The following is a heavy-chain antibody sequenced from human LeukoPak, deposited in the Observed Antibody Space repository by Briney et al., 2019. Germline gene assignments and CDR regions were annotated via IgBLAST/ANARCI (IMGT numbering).Heavy chain of an antibody. V-gene: IGHV3-7*01. J-gene: IGHJ4*01. CDR1: GFNFRNYW. CDR2: INQDGTKK. CDR3: ASWVTTVVRRFDY. D-gene: IGHD4-23*01. Sequence: PGGSLRLSCAASGFNFRNYWMSWVRQAPGKGLEWVANINQDGTKKYYVDSVKGRFTISRDDAGNSLYLQMNSLRAEDTAVYYCASWVTTVVRRFDYWGQGTLVTVSS.